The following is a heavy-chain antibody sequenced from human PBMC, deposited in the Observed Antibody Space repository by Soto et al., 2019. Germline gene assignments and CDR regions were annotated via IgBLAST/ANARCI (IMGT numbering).Heavy chain of an antibody. Sequence: ASETLSLTCTVSGGSISSSSYYWGWIRQPPGKGLEWIGSIYYSGSTYYNPSLKSRVTISVDTSKNQFSLKLSSVTAADTAVYYCARHYAGTGELRYFDWLPLFDYWGQGTLVTVSS. CDR2: IYYSGST. D-gene: IGHD3-9*01. CDR3: ARHYAGTGELRYFDWLPLFDY. J-gene: IGHJ4*02. CDR1: GGSISSSSYY. V-gene: IGHV4-39*01.